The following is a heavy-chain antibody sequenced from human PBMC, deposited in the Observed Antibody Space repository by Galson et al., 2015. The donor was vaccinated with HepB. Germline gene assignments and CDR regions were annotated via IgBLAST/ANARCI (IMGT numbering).Heavy chain of an antibody. Sequence: SLRLSCAASGFTFSSYGMHWVRQAPGKGLEWVAVISYDGSNKYYADSVKGRFTISRDNSKNTLYLQMNSLRAEDTAVYYCAKGKAVAYLDYWGQGTLVTVSS. D-gene: IGHD6-19*01. CDR1: GFTFSSYG. CDR2: ISYDGSNK. J-gene: IGHJ4*02. V-gene: IGHV3-30*18. CDR3: AKGKAVAYLDY.